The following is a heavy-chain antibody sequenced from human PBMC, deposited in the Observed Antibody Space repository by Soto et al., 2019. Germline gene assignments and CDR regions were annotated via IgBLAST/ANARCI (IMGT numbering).Heavy chain of an antibody. CDR3: AKVSIFGVVGYYYYMAV. CDR2: ISGSGGST. J-gene: IGHJ6*03. CDR1: GGTCSSYA. D-gene: IGHD3-3*01. V-gene: IGHV3-23*01. Sequence: GGSLRLPCAASGGTCSSYAMSWVRQAPGKGLEWVSAISGSGGSTYYADSVKGRFTISRDNSKNTLYLQMNSLRAEDTAVYYCAKVSIFGVVGYYYYMAVWGKGTTVTVSS.